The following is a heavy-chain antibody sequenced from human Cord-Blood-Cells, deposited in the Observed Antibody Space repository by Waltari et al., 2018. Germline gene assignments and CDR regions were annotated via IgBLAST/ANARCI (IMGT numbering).Heavy chain of an antibody. J-gene: IGHJ2*01. CDR2: IYYSGST. CDR1: GVPISSTSYH. Sequence: QLQLQESGPGLVKPSETLSLTCTVSGVPISSTSYHWGWISQPPGKGLEWIGSIYYSGSTYYNPSLKSRVTISVDTSKNQFSLKLSSVTAADTAVYYCARRRSSSSWYFDLWGRGTLVTVSS. V-gene: IGHV4-39*01. D-gene: IGHD6-6*01. CDR3: ARRRSSSSWYFDL.